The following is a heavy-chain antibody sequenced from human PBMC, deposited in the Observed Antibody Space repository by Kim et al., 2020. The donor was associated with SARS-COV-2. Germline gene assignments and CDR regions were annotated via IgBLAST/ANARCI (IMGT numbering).Heavy chain of an antibody. V-gene: IGHV4-39*01. CDR3: ARRDYAPHWFDP. Sequence: YDNPSLKSRVTISVDTSKNQFSLKLSSVTAADTAVYYCARRDYAPHWFDPWGQGTLVTVSS. J-gene: IGHJ5*02. D-gene: IGHD4-17*01.